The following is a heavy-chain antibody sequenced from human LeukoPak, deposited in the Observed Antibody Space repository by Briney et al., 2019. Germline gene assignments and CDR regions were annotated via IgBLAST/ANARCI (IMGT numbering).Heavy chain of an antibody. V-gene: IGHV4-61*10. CDR3: ARSSEGRYYYDSSGFSYYYYYMDV. CDR2: IYYSGST. CDR1: GGSISSGNYY. Sequence: SETLSLTCTVSGGSISSGNYYWNWIRQPAGKGLEWIGYIYYSGSTYYNPSLRSRVTISVDTSKNQFSLKLSSVTAADTAVYYCARSSEGRYYYDSSGFSYYYYYMDVWGKGTTVTISS. J-gene: IGHJ6*03. D-gene: IGHD3-22*01.